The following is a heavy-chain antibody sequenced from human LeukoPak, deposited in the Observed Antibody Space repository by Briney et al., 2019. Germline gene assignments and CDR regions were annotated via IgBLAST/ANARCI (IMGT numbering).Heavy chain of an antibody. V-gene: IGHV1-2*02. Sequence: GSVMVSCTASGNTFTVYYMNWVRQAPGQGLEWMGWINPNSSGTNYAQTFQGRVTITTDTSNSTAYMQLNSLTSDDTAAYYFGRGYTISGGVSDYQRWGHGTLVTF. CDR3: GRGYTISGGVSDYQR. CDR1: GNTFTVYY. CDR2: INPNSSGT. D-gene: IGHD3-3*01. J-gene: IGHJ1*01.